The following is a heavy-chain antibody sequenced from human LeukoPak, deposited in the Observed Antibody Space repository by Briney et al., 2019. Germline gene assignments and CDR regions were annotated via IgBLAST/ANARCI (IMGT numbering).Heavy chain of an antibody. Sequence: GASVKVSCKASGYTFTAYYMHWVRQAPGQGLEWMGWINPNSGGTNYAQKFQGRVTMTRDTSISTAYMDLSRLRSDDTAVYYCARGFSTMVRGAPPSWKLDYWGQGTLVTVSS. D-gene: IGHD3-10*01. J-gene: IGHJ4*02. V-gene: IGHV1-2*02. CDR2: INPNSGGT. CDR3: ARGFSTMVRGAPPSWKLDY. CDR1: GYTFTAYY.